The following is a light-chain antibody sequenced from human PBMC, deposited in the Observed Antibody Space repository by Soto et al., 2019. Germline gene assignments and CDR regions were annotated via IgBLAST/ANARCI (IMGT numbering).Light chain of an antibody. J-gene: IGLJ7*01. CDR2: DVS. Sequence: QSALTQPASVSGSPGQSITISCTGTSSDVGGYNYVSWYQQHPGKAPKLMIYDVSNRPSGVSNRFSGSKSGNTASLTISGLQAEDEADYYCSSYTSSGCVFGGGTQLIVL. V-gene: IGLV2-14*01. CDR3: SSYTSSGCV. CDR1: SSDVGGYNY.